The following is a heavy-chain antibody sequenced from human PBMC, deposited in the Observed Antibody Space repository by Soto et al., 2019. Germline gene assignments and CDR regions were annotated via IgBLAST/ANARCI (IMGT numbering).Heavy chain of an antibody. J-gene: IGHJ4*02. V-gene: IGHV4-59*01. D-gene: IGHD3-16*01. CDR2: IYYSGST. CDR3: ARAPRGGVTPLGFDL. CDR1: GGSISSYY. Sequence: SETLSLTCTVSGGSISSYYWSWIRQPPGKGLEWIGNIYYSGSTNYNPSLKSRVTISVDTSKNQFSLKLSSVTAADTAVYYCARAPRGGVTPLGFDLWGLGTPVTVSS.